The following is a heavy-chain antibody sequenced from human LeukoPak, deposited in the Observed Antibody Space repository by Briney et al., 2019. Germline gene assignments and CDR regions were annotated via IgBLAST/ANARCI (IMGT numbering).Heavy chain of an antibody. CDR2: IYYSGST. Sequence: SETLSLTCTVSNGSISSYYWGWIRQPPGKGLEWIGSIYYSGSTYYNPSLKSRVTISVDTSKNQFSLKLSSVTAADTAVYYCARHHGSYHDYWGQGTLVTVSS. CDR1: NGSISSYY. V-gene: IGHV4-39*01. J-gene: IGHJ4*02. D-gene: IGHD1-26*01. CDR3: ARHHGSYHDY.